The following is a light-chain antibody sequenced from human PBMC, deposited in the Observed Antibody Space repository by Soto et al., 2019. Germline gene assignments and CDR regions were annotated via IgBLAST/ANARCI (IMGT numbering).Light chain of an antibody. CDR2: EVS. CDR1: SSDVGGYNY. J-gene: IGLJ2*01. CDR3: SSYAGSNIVV. Sequence: QSVLTQPPSASGSPGRSVTISCTGASSDVGGYNYVSWYQQHAGRAPRLLIYEVSKRPSGVPGRFSGSKSGNTASLTVSGLQAEDEADYYCSSYAGSNIVVFGGGTKLTVL. V-gene: IGLV2-8*01.